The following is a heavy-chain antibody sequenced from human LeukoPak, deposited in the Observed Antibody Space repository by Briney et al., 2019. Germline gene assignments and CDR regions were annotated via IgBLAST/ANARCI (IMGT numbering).Heavy chain of an antibody. V-gene: IGHV1-69*05. CDR2: IIPIFGTA. Sequence: ASVKVSCKASGGTFSSYAISWVRQAPGQGLEWMGGIIPIFGTANYAQKFQGRVTITTDESTSTAYMELRSLRSDDTAVYYCARDHPYGDYGPCDYWGQGTLVTVSS. D-gene: IGHD4-17*01. CDR3: ARDHPYGDYGPCDY. J-gene: IGHJ4*02. CDR1: GGTFSSYA.